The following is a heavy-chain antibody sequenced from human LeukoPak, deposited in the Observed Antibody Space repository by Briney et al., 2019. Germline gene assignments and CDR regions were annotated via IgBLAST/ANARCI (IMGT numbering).Heavy chain of an antibody. V-gene: IGHV3-23*01. Sequence: GGSLRLSCVASGVTLSNYAMSWARQAPGKGLEWVSGISVPAGNTHYADSVKGRFTISRDNSKNTLYLQMNSLRAEDTAVYYCAKGYYYTMDVWGQGTTVTVSS. CDR3: AKGYYYTMDV. CDR1: GVTLSNYA. CDR2: ISVPAGNT. J-gene: IGHJ6*02. D-gene: IGHD1-14*01.